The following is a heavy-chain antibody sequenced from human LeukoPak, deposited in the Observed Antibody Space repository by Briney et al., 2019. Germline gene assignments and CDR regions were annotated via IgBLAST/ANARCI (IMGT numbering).Heavy chain of an antibody. Sequence: ASVNVSCKASGYTFTSYGISWVRQAPGQGLEWMGWISAYNGNTNYAQKLQGRVTMTTDTSTSTAYMELRSLRSDDTAVYYCARLYYDFWSGYYSYFDYWGQGTLVTVSS. CDR1: GYTFTSYG. D-gene: IGHD3-3*01. CDR2: ISAYNGNT. V-gene: IGHV1-18*01. J-gene: IGHJ4*02. CDR3: ARLYYDFWSGYYSYFDY.